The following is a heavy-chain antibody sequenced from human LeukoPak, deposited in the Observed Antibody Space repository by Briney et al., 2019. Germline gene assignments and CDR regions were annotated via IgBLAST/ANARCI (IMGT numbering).Heavy chain of an antibody. V-gene: IGHV3-43*02. CDR1: GFTFDDYA. CDR2: ISGDGGST. D-gene: IGHD3-10*01. CDR3: AKDTIPYGRSYNYMDV. Sequence: PGGSLRLSCAASGFTFDDYAMHWIRQAPGKGLEWVSLISGDGGSTYYADSVKGRFTVSRDNSKNSLYLHMSSLRTEDTALFYCAKDTIPYGRSYNYMDVWGKGTTVTVSS. J-gene: IGHJ6*03.